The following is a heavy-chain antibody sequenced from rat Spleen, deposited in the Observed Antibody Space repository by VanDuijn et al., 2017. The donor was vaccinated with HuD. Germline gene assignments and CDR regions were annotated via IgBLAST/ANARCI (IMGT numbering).Heavy chain of an antibody. V-gene: IGHV5-7*01. CDR3: TTDGQGARFAY. CDR2: IDYDGTGT. D-gene: IGHD5-1*01. Sequence: EVQLVESGGGLVQPGXXLKLSXXXSGXXXSDXXXAXXXQAPKEGLEWVATIDYDGTGTYYRDSVKGRFTISRDNAKSTLYLQMDSLRSEDTATYYCTTDGQGARFAYWGQGTLVTVSS. CDR1: GXXXSDXX. J-gene: IGHJ3*01.